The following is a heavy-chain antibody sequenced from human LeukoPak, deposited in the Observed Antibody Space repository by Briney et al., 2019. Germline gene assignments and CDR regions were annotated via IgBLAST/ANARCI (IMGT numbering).Heavy chain of an antibody. Sequence: ASVTVSCKASGYTFTSYGISWVRQAPGQGLEWMGWISAYNGNTNYAQKLQGRVTMTTDTSTSTAYMELRSLRSDDTAVYYCAREYDFPGYYYMDVWGKGTTVTVSS. CDR2: ISAYNGNT. V-gene: IGHV1-18*01. CDR1: GYTFTSYG. D-gene: IGHD3-3*01. J-gene: IGHJ6*03. CDR3: AREYDFPGYYYMDV.